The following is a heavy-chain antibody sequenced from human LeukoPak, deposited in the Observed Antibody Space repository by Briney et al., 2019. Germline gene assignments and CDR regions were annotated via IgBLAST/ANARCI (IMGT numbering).Heavy chain of an antibody. J-gene: IGHJ4*02. D-gene: IGHD2-2*01. CDR2: INPNDGDT. V-gene: IGHV1-2*02. CDR1: GYTFTDYY. CDR3: ARANFLYCSSSTCLFDY. Sequence: ASVKVSCKASGYTFTDYYMHWVRQAPGQGLEWMGWINPNDGDTNYAQKFQGRVTMTRDTSISAAHMEVSRLRSDDTAVYYCARANFLYCSSSTCLFDYWGQGTLVTVSS.